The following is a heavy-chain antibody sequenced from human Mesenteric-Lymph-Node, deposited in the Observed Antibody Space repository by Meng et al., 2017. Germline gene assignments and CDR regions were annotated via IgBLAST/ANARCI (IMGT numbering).Heavy chain of an antibody. V-gene: IGHV4-34*01. CDR2: INHSGST. J-gene: IGHJ5*02. Sequence: QMQLQHWGSVLLKPSETLSLTCAVYGGSFSGYYWSWIRQPPGKGLEWIGEINHSGSTNYNPSLKSRVTVSIDTSKSQFSLKLTSVTAADTAVYYCVRSSGWVRTGFDPWGQGTLVTVSS. CDR1: GGSFSGYY. CDR3: VRSSGWVRTGFDP. D-gene: IGHD6-19*01.